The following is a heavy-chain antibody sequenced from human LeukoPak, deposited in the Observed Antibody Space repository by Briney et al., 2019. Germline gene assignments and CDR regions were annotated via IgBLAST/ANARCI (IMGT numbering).Heavy chain of an antibody. CDR2: ITETGGHL. V-gene: IGHV3-23*01. CDR3: AKNSGTYFY. J-gene: IGHJ4*02. D-gene: IGHD1-26*01. Sequence: SGGPLRLSCAASGVIFSGHGMTGVPPPAEKGLEYGSTITETGGHLYYAHSVKGRFTISRDNSENTVYLQMDSLRADDTALYYCAKNSGTYFYWGQGTRVTVSS. CDR1: GVIFSGHG.